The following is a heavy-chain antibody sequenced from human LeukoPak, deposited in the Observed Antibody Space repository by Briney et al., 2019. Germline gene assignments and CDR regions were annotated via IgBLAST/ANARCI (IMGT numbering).Heavy chain of an antibody. CDR3: ARSRRGATSYFDY. V-gene: IGHV4-31*03. CDR2: IYYSGST. D-gene: IGHD3-10*01. Sequence: PSQTLSLTCTVSGGSISSGGYYWSRLRQHPGKGLEWIGYIYYSGSTYYNPSLKSRVTISVDTSKNQFSLKLSSVTAADTAVYYCARSRRGATSYFDYWGQGTLVTVSS. J-gene: IGHJ4*02. CDR1: GGSISSGGYY.